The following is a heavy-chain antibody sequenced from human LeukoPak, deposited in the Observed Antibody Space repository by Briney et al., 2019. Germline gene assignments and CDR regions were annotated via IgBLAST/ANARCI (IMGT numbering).Heavy chain of an antibody. CDR2: ISSSGSTI. J-gene: IGHJ4*02. D-gene: IGHD2-8*02. Sequence: GGSLRLSCAASGFTFSSYEMNWVRQAPGKGLEWVSYISSSGSTIYYADSVKGRFTISRDNAKNSLYLQMNSLRAEDTAVYYCARDSDSCAGGSCSFDYWGQGTLVTVSS. CDR3: ARDSDSCAGGSCSFDY. CDR1: GFTFSSYE. V-gene: IGHV3-48*03.